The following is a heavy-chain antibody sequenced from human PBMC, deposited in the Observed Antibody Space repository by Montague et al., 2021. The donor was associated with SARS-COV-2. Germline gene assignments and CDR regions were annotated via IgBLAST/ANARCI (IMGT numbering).Heavy chain of an antibody. CDR1: GYSISSGYY. V-gene: IGHV4-38-2*02. CDR3: ARDVRYYDFWSGRAQTSPDY. Sequence: SETRSLTCTVSGYSISSGYYWGWIRQPPGKGLEWIGSIYHSGSTYYNPSLKSRVTMSLDTSKNQFSLKLSSVTAADTAVYYCARDVRYYDFWSGRAQTSPDYWGQGTLVTVSS. D-gene: IGHD3-3*01. J-gene: IGHJ4*02. CDR2: IYHSGST.